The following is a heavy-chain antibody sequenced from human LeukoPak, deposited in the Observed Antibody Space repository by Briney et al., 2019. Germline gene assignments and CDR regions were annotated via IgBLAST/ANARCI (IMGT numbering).Heavy chain of an antibody. Sequence: GGSLRLSCAASGFTFSSYAMSWVRQAPGKGLERVSGISGDGVSTYYADSVKGRFTVTRDKSKNMLFLQMNSLRAEDTAVYYCAKDAQASSSWSEFFDYWGQGTLVTVSS. J-gene: IGHJ4*02. CDR3: AKDAQASSSWSEFFDY. CDR2: ISGDGVST. CDR1: GFTFSSYA. D-gene: IGHD6-13*01. V-gene: IGHV3-23*01.